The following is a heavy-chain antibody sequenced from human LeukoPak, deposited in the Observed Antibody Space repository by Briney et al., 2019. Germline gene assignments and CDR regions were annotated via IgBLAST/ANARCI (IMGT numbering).Heavy chain of an antibody. V-gene: IGHV3-9*01. CDR2: ISWNSGSI. D-gene: IGHD6-6*01. Sequence: GGSLRLSCAASGFTFDDYALHWVRQAPGRGLEWVSGISWNSGSIGYADSVKGRFTISRDNAKNSLYLQMNSLRAEDTALYYCAKDLAALYSSSNGYFDLWGRGTLVTVSS. CDR1: GFTFDDYA. J-gene: IGHJ2*01. CDR3: AKDLAALYSSSNGYFDL.